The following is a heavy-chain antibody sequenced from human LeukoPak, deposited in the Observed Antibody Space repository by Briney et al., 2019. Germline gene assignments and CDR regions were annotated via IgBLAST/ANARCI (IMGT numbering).Heavy chain of an antibody. Sequence: ASVKVSCKASGYTFTSYGISWVRQAPGQGLEWMGWISAYNGNTNYAQKLQGRVTMTTDTSTSTAYMELRSLRSDDTAVYYCAREHYYGSGSFPVSFDYWGQGTLVTVSS. CDR1: GYTFTSYG. CDR2: ISAYNGNT. V-gene: IGHV1-18*01. D-gene: IGHD3-10*01. CDR3: AREHYYGSGSFPVSFDY. J-gene: IGHJ4*02.